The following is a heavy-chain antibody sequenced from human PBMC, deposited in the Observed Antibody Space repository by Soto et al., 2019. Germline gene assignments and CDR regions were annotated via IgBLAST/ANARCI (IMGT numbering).Heavy chain of an antibody. CDR3: ARGKAEIKIFGVVIRDYYYYGMDV. Sequence: SVKVSCKXSGGTFSSYAISWVRQAPGQGLEWMGGIIPIFGTANYAQKFQGRVTITADKSTSTAYMELSSLRSEDTAVYYCARGKAEIKIFGVVIRDYYYYGMDVWGQGTTVTVSS. V-gene: IGHV1-69*06. J-gene: IGHJ6*02. D-gene: IGHD3-3*01. CDR1: GGTFSSYA. CDR2: IIPIFGTA.